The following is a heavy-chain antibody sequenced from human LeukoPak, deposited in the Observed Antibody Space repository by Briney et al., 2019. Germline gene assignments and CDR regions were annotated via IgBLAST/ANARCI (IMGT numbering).Heavy chain of an antibody. D-gene: IGHD4-17*01. CDR3: ARIGTTVTSLRY. J-gene: IGHJ4*02. V-gene: IGHV2-70*11. Sequence: QTLSLTCAVSGGSISSGGYSWSWIRQPPGKALEWLARIDWDDDKYYSTSMKTRLTISKDTSKNQVVLTMTNMDPVDTATYYCARIGTTVTSLRYWGQGSLVTVSS. CDR1: GGSISSGGYS. CDR2: IDWDDDK.